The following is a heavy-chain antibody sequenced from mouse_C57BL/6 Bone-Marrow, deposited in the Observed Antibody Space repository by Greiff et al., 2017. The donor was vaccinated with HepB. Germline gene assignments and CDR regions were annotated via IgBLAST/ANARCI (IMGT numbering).Heavy chain of an antibody. CDR1: GYSITSGYY. J-gene: IGHJ4*01. V-gene: IGHV3-6*01. Sequence: EVKLVESGPGLVKPSQSLSLTCSVTGYSITSGYYWNWIRQFPGNKLEWMGYISYDGSNNYNPSLKNRISITRDTSKNQFFLKLNSVTTEDTATYYCARDANRAMDYWGQGTSVTVSS. D-gene: IGHD2-14*01. CDR2: ISYDGSN. CDR3: ARDANRAMDY.